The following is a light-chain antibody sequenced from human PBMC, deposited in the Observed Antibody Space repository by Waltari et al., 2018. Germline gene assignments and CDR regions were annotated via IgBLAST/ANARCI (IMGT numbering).Light chain of an antibody. Sequence: QSVLTQPPSLSGAPGHRGTLSRTGRSPNTRAASAVHWYQQLPGTAPQLLIYGNSNRPSGVPDRFSGSKSGTSASLAITGLQAEDEADYYCQSYDSSLSAVIFGGGTKLTVL. V-gene: IGLV1-40*01. CDR3: QSYDSSLSAVI. CDR1: SPNTRAASA. CDR2: GNS. J-gene: IGLJ2*01.